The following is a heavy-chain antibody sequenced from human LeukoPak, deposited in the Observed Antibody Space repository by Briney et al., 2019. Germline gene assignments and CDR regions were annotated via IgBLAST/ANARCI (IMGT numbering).Heavy chain of an antibody. J-gene: IGHJ4*02. Sequence: ASVKVSCTASGYTLTDYYVHWVSQAPGQDLEWMGFIIPHSGGTNYRQRFQGRVLMTRDMSIGTFYMELSSLRSDDTAVYYCSTEDKFCTTPKCGVYWGQGTLVTVSS. CDR2: IIPHSGGT. CDR1: GYTLTDYY. V-gene: IGHV1-2*02. CDR3: STEDKFCTTPKCGVY. D-gene: IGHD2-15*01.